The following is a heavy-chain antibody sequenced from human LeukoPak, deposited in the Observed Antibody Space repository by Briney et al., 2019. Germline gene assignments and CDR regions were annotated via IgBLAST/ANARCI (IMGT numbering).Heavy chain of an antibody. Sequence: PGGSLRLSCAASGFTFSSRWMHWVRQAPGKGLVWVSRISGDASTTNYADSVNGRFTISRDNAKNTLYLQMNSLRAEDTAVYYCAGSIAVAGTIDYWGQGTLVTVSS. V-gene: IGHV3-74*01. J-gene: IGHJ4*02. CDR2: ISGDASTT. D-gene: IGHD6-19*01. CDR1: GFTFSSRW. CDR3: AGSIAVAGTIDY.